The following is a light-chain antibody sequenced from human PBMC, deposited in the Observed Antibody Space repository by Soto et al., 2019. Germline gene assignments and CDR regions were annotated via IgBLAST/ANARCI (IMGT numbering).Light chain of an antibody. V-gene: IGKV1-5*01. J-gene: IGKJ1*01. CDR2: DAS. CDR1: QSISSW. Sequence: DIQMTQSPSTLSAFVGDRVTITCRASQSISSWLAWYQQKPGKAPKLLIYDASSLESGVPSRFSGSGSGTEFTLTISSLQPDDFATYYCQQYDNYWATFGQGTKVEIK. CDR3: QQYDNYWAT.